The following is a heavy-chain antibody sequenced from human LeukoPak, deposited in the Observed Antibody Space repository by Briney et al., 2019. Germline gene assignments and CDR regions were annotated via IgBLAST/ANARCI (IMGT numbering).Heavy chain of an antibody. J-gene: IGHJ6*03. CDR3: AAGYHYTSGSSYMDV. Sequence: WASVKVSCKASGFTFTSSAMQWVRQARGQRLEWIGWIVVGSGNTNYAQKFQERVTTTRDMSTSTAYMEVSSLRSEDTAVYYCAAGYHYTSGSSYMDVWGKGTTVTISS. CDR2: IVVGSGNT. CDR1: GFTFTSSA. V-gene: IGHV1-58*02. D-gene: IGHD3-10*01.